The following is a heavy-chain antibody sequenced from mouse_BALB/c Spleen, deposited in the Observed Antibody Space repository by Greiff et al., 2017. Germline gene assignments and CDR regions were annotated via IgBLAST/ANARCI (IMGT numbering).Heavy chain of an antibody. CDR2: ISSGSSTI. J-gene: IGHJ1*01. Sequence: EVKLMESGGGLVQPGGSRKLSCAASGFTFSSFGMHWVRQAPEKGLEWVAYISSGSSTIYYADTVKGRFTISRDNPKNTLVLQMTSLRSEVTAMYYCARDGYFDVWGAGTTVTVSS. V-gene: IGHV5-17*02. CDR1: GFTFSSFG. D-gene: IGHD1-1*01. CDR3: ARDGYFDV.